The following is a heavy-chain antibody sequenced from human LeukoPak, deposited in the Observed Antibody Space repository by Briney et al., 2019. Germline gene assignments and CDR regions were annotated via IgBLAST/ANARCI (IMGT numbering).Heavy chain of an antibody. J-gene: IGHJ6*02. Sequence: SETLSLTCAVYGGSFSGYYWSWIRQPPGKGLEWIGEINHSGSTNYNPSLKSRVTISVDTSKNQFSLKLSSVTAADTAVYYCARGAGVQLWRHYYYYGMDVWGQGTTVTVSS. CDR3: ARGAGVQLWRHYYYYGMDV. D-gene: IGHD5-18*01. CDR1: GGSFSGYY. V-gene: IGHV4-34*01. CDR2: INHSGST.